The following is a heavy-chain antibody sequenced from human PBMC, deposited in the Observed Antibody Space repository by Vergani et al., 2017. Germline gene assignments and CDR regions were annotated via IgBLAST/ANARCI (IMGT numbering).Heavy chain of an antibody. CDR3: AKDPSSPTVTSDDYYYFGMDV. J-gene: IGHJ6*02. D-gene: IGHD4-11*01. Sequence: QVQLVESGGGVVQPGRSLRLSCAASGFTFSSYGMHWVRQAPGKGLEWVAVISYDGSNKYYADSVKGRFTISRDNSKNTLYLQMNSLRAEDTAVYYCAKDPSSPTVTSDDYYYFGMDVGGQGTTVTVSS. CDR2: ISYDGSNK. CDR1: GFTFSSYG. V-gene: IGHV3-30*18.